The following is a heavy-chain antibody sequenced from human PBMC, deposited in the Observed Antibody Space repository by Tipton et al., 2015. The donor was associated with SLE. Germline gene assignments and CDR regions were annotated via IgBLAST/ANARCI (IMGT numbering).Heavy chain of an antibody. CDR3: ARGPWGPGGYDSSGYYYFDY. D-gene: IGHD3-22*01. V-gene: IGHV3-30*04. J-gene: IGHJ4*02. CDR1: GFTFSSYA. CDR2: ISYDGSNK. Sequence: SLRLSCAASGFTFSSYAVHWVRQAPGKGLEWVAVISYDGSNKYYADSVKGRFTISRDNSKNTLYLQMNSLRAEDTAVYYCARGPWGPGGYDSSGYYYFDYWGQGTLVTVSS.